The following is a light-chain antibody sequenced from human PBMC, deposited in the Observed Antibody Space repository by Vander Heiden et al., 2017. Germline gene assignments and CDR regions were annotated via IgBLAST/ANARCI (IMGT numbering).Light chain of an antibody. CDR2: YDT. V-gene: IGLV3-21*02. CDR1: DIGIKS. J-gene: IGLJ2*01. Sequence: SYVLTQPLSVSVAPAQTASITCWGKDIGIKSVHWYHQTPGQDPVWVVFYDTDRPSGIPDRFSGYNSGNNATTNTSRVEAGDEADDYCHVWESITDPGVFGGGTKLTVL. CDR3: HVWESITDPGV.